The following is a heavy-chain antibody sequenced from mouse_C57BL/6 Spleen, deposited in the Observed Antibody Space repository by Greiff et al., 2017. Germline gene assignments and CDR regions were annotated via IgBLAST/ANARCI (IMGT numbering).Heavy chain of an antibody. CDR2: IRNKANNHAT. CDR1: GFTFSDAW. V-gene: IGHV6-6*01. J-gene: IGHJ2*01. Sequence: EVKLVESGGGLVQPGGSMKLSCAASGFTFSDAWMDWVRQSPEKGLEWVAEIRNKANNHATYYAESVKGRFTISRDDSKSSVYLQMNSLRAEDTGIYYCTRGGGYVFFDYWGQGTTLTVSS. D-gene: IGHD3-1*01. CDR3: TRGGGYVFFDY.